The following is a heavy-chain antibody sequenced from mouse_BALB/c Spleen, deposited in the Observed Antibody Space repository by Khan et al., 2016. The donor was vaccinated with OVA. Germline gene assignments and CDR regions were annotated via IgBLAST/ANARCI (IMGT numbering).Heavy chain of an antibody. J-gene: IGHJ2*01. CDR3: ARRGYDEAYFDY. Sequence: VQLVESGGGLVKPGGSLKLSCAASGFTFSYYAVSWVRQTPEKRLEWVATISSAGSYTYYPDSVKGRFIISRDNAKNSLYLHMYSLRSEDTAMYYCARRGYDEAYFDYWGQGTTLTVSS. CDR2: ISSAGSYT. V-gene: IGHV5-9-3*01. CDR1: GFTFSYYA. D-gene: IGHD2-14*01.